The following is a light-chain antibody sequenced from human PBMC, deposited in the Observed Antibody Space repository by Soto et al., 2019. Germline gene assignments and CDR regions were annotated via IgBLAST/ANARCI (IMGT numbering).Light chain of an antibody. CDR3: SSYTGSSTLV. J-gene: IGLJ1*01. V-gene: IGLV2-14*03. CDR2: DVS. CDR1: NSDVGGYNF. Sequence: QSALTQPASVSGSPGQSITISCTGTNSDVGGYNFVSWYQHHPGKAPKLIIYDVSNRPSGVSYRFSGSKSGNTASLTISGLQPGDEADYYCSSYTGSSTLVFGTGTKLTV.